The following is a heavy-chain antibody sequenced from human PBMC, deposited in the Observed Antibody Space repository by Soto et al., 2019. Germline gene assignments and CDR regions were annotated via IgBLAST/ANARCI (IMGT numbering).Heavy chain of an antibody. CDR3: ATAQRYYYGSGSYYNGVNDALDI. J-gene: IGHJ3*02. Sequence: PPETLRLTYAVYGGSFSGYYWSGIRQPPGKGLEWIGEINHSGSTNYNPSLKSRVTISVDTSKNQFSLKLSSVTAEDTDVYYCATAQRYYYGSGSYYNGVNDALDIWGQGKLVT. D-gene: IGHD3-10*01. CDR1: GGSFSGYY. CDR2: INHSGST. V-gene: IGHV4-34*01.